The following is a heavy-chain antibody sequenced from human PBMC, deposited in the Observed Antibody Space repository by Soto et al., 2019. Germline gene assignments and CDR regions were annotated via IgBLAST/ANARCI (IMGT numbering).Heavy chain of an antibody. CDR1: GGSISSGDYY. D-gene: IGHD6-13*01. Sequence: SETLSLTCTVSGGSISSGDYYWSWIRQPPGKGLEWIGYIYYSGSTYYNPSLKSRVTISVDTSKNQFSLKLSSVTAADTAVYYCAGSYSSSHNWFDPWGQGTLVTVSS. CDR3: AGSYSSSHNWFDP. V-gene: IGHV4-30-4*01. J-gene: IGHJ5*02. CDR2: IYYSGST.